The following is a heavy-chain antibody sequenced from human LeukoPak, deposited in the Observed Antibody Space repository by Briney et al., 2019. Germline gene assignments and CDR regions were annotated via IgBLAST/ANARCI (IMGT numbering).Heavy chain of an antibody. CDR3: AKGGSVTAPDDAFDI. D-gene: IGHD5/OR15-5a*01. J-gene: IGHJ3*02. Sequence: GGSLRLSCAASGVTLSSYAMSWARQAPGKGLEWVSGISSSGSGGNTYYADSVKGRFTTSRDNSKNTLYLQMNSLRAEDTAVYYCAKGGSVTAPDDAFDIWGQGTMVTVSS. CDR2: ISSSGSGGNT. CDR1: GVTLSSYA. V-gene: IGHV3-23*01.